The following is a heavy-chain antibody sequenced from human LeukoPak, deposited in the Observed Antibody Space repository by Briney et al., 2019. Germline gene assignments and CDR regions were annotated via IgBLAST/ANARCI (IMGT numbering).Heavy chain of an antibody. Sequence: GGSLRLSCAASGFTFSSYSMNWVRQAPGKGLEWVSSISSSSSDIYYADSVKGRYTISRDNAKNSLYLQMNSLRAEDTAVYYCARDLGHDFWSGYSYYMDVWGKGTTVTVSS. CDR3: ARDLGHDFWSGYSYYMDV. J-gene: IGHJ6*03. D-gene: IGHD3-3*01. V-gene: IGHV3-21*01. CDR1: GFTFSSYS. CDR2: ISSSSSDI.